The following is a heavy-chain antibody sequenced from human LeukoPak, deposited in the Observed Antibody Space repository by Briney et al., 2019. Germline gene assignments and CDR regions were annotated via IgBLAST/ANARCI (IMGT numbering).Heavy chain of an antibody. CDR1: GYTLTELS. CDR3: ARRWSPRRGYGMDV. V-gene: IGHV1-24*01. CDR2: FDPEDGET. J-gene: IGHJ6*02. Sequence: ASVKVSCKVSGYTLTELSMHWVRQAPGKGLEWMGGFDPEDGETIYAQKFQGRVTMTRNTSISTAYMELSSLRSEDTAVYYCARRWSPRRGYGMDVWGQGTTVTVSS. D-gene: IGHD4-23*01.